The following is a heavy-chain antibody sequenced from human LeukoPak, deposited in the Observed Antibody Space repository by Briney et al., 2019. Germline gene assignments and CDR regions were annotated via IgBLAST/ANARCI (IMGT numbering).Heavy chain of an antibody. J-gene: IGHJ4*02. D-gene: IGHD3-10*01. V-gene: IGHV3-23*01. CDR2: ISGSGDAT. Sequence: GGSLRLSCAASGFXFSTYAMSWFRQAPGKGLEWVSSISGSGDATYYADYVKGLFTVSRDNSKNSLYFQMNSLRAEDTALYYCAKARGSGSYYGFDYWGQGTLVTVSS. CDR3: AKARGSGSYYGFDY. CDR1: GFXFSTYA.